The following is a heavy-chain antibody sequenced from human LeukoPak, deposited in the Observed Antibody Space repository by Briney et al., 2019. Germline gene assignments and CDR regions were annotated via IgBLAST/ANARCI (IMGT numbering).Heavy chain of an antibody. Sequence: ASVKVSCKASGYTFTSYYMHWVRQAPGQGLEWMGIINPSGGSTSYAQKFQGRVTITRDTSASTAYMELSSLRSEDTAVYYCAIIAAHYYYYGMDVWGQGTTVTVSS. V-gene: IGHV1-46*01. CDR1: GYTFTSYY. CDR3: AIIAAHYYYYGMDV. J-gene: IGHJ6*02. D-gene: IGHD6-6*01. CDR2: INPSGGST.